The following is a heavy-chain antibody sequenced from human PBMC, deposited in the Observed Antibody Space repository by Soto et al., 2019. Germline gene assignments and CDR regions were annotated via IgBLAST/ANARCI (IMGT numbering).Heavy chain of an antibody. D-gene: IGHD3-16*02. Sequence: PSETLSLTCAVYGGSFSGYYWSWIRQPPGKGLEWIGEINHSGSTNYNPSLKSRVTISVDTSKNQFSLKLSSVTAADTAVYYCARGKYAYIWGSYRPFDYWGQGTLVTVSS. CDR1: GGSFSGYY. J-gene: IGHJ4*02. V-gene: IGHV4-34*01. CDR2: INHSGST. CDR3: ARGKYAYIWGSYRPFDY.